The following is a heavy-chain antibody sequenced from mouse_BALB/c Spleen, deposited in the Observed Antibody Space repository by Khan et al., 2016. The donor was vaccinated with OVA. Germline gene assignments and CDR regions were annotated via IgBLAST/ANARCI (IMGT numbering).Heavy chain of an antibody. CDR3: ARIQGGDFDY. CDR2: LSYSGNT. J-gene: IGHJ2*01. V-gene: IGHV3-2*02. CDR1: GYSITSDYA. Sequence: ESGPGLVKPSQSLSLTCTVTGYSITSDYAWNWIRQFPGNKLEWMGYLSYSGNTKYNPSLKSRISITRDTSKNQFFLQLNFVTIEDTATYYCARIQGGDFDYWGQGTTLTVSS. D-gene: IGHD3-2*02.